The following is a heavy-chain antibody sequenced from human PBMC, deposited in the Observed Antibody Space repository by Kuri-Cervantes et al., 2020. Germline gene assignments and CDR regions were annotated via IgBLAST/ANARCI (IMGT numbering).Heavy chain of an antibody. CDR2: IIPIFGTA. Sequence: SVKVSCKASGGTFSSYAISWVRQAPGQGLEWMGGIIPIFGTANYAQKFQGRVTITADESTSTAYMELSSLRSEDTAVYYCARRAAYRHRCYFDYWGQGNPGHRLL. V-gene: IGHV1-69*13. CDR3: ARRAAYRHRCYFDY. J-gene: IGHJ4*02. D-gene: IGHD1-26*01. CDR1: GGTFSSYA.